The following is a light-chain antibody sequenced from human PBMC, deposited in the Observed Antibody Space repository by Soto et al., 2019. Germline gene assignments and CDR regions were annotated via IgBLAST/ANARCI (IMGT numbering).Light chain of an antibody. CDR2: DAS. CDR1: QSASSY. Sequence: EIVLTQSPATLSLSPGERATLSCRASQSASSYLVWYQQKPGQAPRLLIYDASNRATGIPARFSGSGSGTDFTLTISSLEPEDFAVYYCHQHSDWPLTFGAGTRVEIK. CDR3: HQHSDWPLT. J-gene: IGKJ4*01. V-gene: IGKV3-11*01.